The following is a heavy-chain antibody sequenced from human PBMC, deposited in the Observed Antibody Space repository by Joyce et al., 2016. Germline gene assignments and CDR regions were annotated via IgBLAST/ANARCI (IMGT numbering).Heavy chain of an antibody. CDR1: GGPFRGFF. Sequence: QVQLQQWGAGLLKPSETLSLTCAVSGGPFRGFFWTWVRQAPGKGLEWIGDINNSGVTNYNPSLKTRVTFSVDTSKNQFSLKLTSVRAADTAVYYCARSQWLAPLMYWGQGTPVTVSS. CDR2: INNSGVT. D-gene: IGHD6-19*01. J-gene: IGHJ4*02. V-gene: IGHV4-34*01. CDR3: ARSQWLAPLMY.